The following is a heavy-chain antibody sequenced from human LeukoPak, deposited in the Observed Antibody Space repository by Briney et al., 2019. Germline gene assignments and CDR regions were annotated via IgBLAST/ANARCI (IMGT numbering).Heavy chain of an antibody. D-gene: IGHD1-26*01. J-gene: IGHJ4*02. CDR1: GFTFSSYT. V-gene: IGHV3-48*01. CDR3: ARPYSGSFFDY. CDR2: IGTSSTTI. Sequence: GGSLRLSCAASGFTFSSYTMNWVRQPPGKGLEWVSNIGTSSTTIYYADSVKGRFTISRDNAKNTLYLQMNSLRAEDTAVYYCARPYSGSFFDYWGQGTLVTVSS.